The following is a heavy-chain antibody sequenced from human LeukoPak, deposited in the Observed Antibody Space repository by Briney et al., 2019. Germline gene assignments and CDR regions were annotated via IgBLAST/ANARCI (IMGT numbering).Heavy chain of an antibody. CDR2: IKSKTDGGTT. CDR1: GFTFSNAW. D-gene: IGHD3-10*01. V-gene: IGHV3-15*01. Sequence: GGSLRLSCAASGFTFSNAWMSWVRQAPGKGLEWVGRIKSKTDGGTTDYAEPVKGRFTISRDDSKNTLYLQMNSLKTEDTAVYYCTTIPTYYYGSGSYYNYFDYWGQGTLVTVSS. CDR3: TTIPTYYYGSGSYYNYFDY. J-gene: IGHJ4*02.